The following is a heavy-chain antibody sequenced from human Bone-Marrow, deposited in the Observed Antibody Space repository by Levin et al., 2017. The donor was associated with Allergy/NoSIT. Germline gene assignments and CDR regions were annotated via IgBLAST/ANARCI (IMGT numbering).Heavy chain of an antibody. CDR2: ISHNSSNI. V-gene: IGHV3-48*01. CDR1: GFTFSIYG. Sequence: PGGSLRLRCGAFGFTFSIYGMNWVRQAPGKGLEWISYISHNSSNIYYADSVKGRFTISRDNAKNSLYLQMSSLRAEDTAVYYCARDWTIYGTDHGGDYFDHWGQGTLVTVSS. CDR3: ARDWTIYGTDHGGDYFDH. J-gene: IGHJ4*02. D-gene: IGHD2-8*02.